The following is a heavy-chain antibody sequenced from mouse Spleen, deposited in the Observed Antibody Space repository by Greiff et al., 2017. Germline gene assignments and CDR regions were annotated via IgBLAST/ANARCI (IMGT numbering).Heavy chain of an antibody. Sequence: EVQRVESGGGLVQPGGSLSLSCAASGFTFTDYYMSWVRQPPGKALEWLGFIRNKANGYTTEYSASVKGRFTISRDNSQSILYLQMNALRAEDSATYYCARIHNYYYGSSYFDYWGQGTTLTVSS. CDR2: IRNKANGYTT. J-gene: IGHJ2*01. CDR3: ARIHNYYYGSSYFDY. D-gene: IGHD1-1*01. CDR1: GFTFTDYY. V-gene: IGHV7-3*01.